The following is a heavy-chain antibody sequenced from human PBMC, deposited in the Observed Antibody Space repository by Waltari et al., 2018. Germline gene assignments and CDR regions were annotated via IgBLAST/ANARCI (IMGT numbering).Heavy chain of an antibody. J-gene: IGHJ4*02. Sequence: QLQLQESGPGLVKPSETLSLTCTVSGGSISSSSYYWGWIRQPPGKGLEWIGSIYYSGSTDSNPSLKRRVTISVDTSKNQFSLKLSSVTAADTAVYYCARHLIAAAAQYYFDYWGQGTLVTVSS. CDR3: ARHLIAAAAQYYFDY. D-gene: IGHD6-13*01. CDR2: IYYSGST. CDR1: GGSISSSSYY. V-gene: IGHV4-39*01.